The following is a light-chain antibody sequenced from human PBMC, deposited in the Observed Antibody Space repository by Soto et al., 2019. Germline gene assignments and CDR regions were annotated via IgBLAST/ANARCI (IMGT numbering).Light chain of an antibody. CDR2: AVS. J-gene: IGLJ1*01. CDR1: SNDIGSYNH. Sequence: QSALTQPASVSGSPGQSITISCSGTSNDIGSYNHVAWYQQFPGKSPKLMIYAVSDRPSGVSDRFSGSKSGITASLTISGLQTEDEADYYCISYTDRQSYLFGTGTKVTVL. CDR3: ISYTDRQSYL. V-gene: IGLV2-14*03.